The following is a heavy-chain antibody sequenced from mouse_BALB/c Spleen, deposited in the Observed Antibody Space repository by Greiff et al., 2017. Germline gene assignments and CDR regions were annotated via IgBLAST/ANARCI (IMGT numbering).Heavy chain of an antibody. CDR2: IWTGGGT. J-gene: IGHJ4*01. D-gene: IGHD2-12*01. CDR3: VSTRLMDAMDY. V-gene: IGHV2-9-2*01. Sequence: QVQLKQSGPGLVAPSQSLSITCTVSGFSLTSYDISWIRQPPGKGLEWLGVIWTGGGTNYNSAFMSRLSISKDNSKSQVFLKMNSLQTDDTAIYYCVSTRLMDAMDYWGQGTSVTVSS. CDR1: GFSLTSYD.